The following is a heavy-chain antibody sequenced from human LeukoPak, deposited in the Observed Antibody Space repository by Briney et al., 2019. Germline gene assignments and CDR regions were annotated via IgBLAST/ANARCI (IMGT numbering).Heavy chain of an antibody. J-gene: IGHJ4*02. Sequence: GESLKISCKGSGYSFTSYWIAWVRQMTGKGLEWMGIIYPSDSDTRYSPSFEGQVTISADKSINTAYLQWSSLRASDTAMYFCARYYGSGAAYWGQGTLVTVSS. D-gene: IGHD3-10*01. CDR3: ARYYGSGAAY. V-gene: IGHV5-51*01. CDR1: GYSFTSYW. CDR2: IYPSDSDT.